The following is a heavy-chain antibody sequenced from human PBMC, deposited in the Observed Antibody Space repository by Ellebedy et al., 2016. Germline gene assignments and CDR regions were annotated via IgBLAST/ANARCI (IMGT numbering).Heavy chain of an antibody. Sequence: GESLKISXAASGFTFSSYAMHWVRQAPGKGLEWVAGISYDGSNKYYADSVKGRFTISRDNSKNTLYLQMNSLRAEDTAVYYCARPNYYSGYENYGMDVWGQGTTVTVSS. D-gene: IGHD5-12*01. CDR3: ARPNYYSGYENYGMDV. CDR1: GFTFSSYA. J-gene: IGHJ6*02. CDR2: ISYDGSNK. V-gene: IGHV3-30-3*01.